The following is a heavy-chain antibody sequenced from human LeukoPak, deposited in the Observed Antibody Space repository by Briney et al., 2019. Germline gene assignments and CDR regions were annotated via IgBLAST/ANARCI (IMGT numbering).Heavy chain of an antibody. D-gene: IGHD5-18*01. J-gene: IGHJ4*02. CDR2: ISYDGSNK. Sequence: GGSLRLSCAASGFTFSSYAMHWVRQAPGKGLEWVAVISYDGSNKYYADSVKGRFTISRDNSKNTQYLQMNSLRAEDTAVYYCARDPDTAMALYYFDYWGQGTLVTVSS. CDR3: ARDPDTAMALYYFDY. CDR1: GFTFSSYA. V-gene: IGHV3-30*04.